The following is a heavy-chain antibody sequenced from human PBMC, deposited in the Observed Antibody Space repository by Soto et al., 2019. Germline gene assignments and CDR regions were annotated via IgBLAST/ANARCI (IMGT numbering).Heavy chain of an antibody. J-gene: IGHJ6*03. CDR2: ISGSGGST. V-gene: IGHV3-23*01. CDR1: GFTFSSYA. CDR3: AKYRTTVTSGGTYYYYYYMDV. Sequence: GSLRLSCAASGFTFSSYAMSWVRQAPGKGLEWVSAISGSGGSTYYADSVKGRFTISRDNSKNTLYLQMNSLRAEDTAVYYCAKYRTTVTSGGTYYYYYYMDVWGKGTTVTVSS. D-gene: IGHD4-17*01.